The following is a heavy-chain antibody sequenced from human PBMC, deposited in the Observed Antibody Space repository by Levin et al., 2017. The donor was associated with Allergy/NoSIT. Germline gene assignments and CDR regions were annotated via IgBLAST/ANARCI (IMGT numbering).Heavy chain of an antibody. V-gene: IGHV1-8*01. CDR2: MNPNSGNT. CDR1: GYTFTSYD. Sequence: ASVKVSCKASGYTFTSYDINWVRQATGQGLEWMGWMNPNSGNTGYAQKFQGRVTMTRNTSISTAYMELSSLRSEDTAVYYGARGRAIISRKTKRLDYFDYWGQGTLVTVSS. D-gene: IGHD5-12*01. CDR3: ARGRAIISRKTKRLDYFDY. J-gene: IGHJ4*02.